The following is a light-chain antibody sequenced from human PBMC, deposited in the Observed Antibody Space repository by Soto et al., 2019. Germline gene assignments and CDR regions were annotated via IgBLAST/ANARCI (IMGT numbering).Light chain of an antibody. J-gene: IGLJ3*02. CDR3: SSYAGSNNWV. Sequence: QSVLTQPASVSGSPGQSITISCTGTSSDVGSHNFVSWYQQRPGKAPKLMIFEVTKRPSGVPDRFSGSKSGNTASLTVSGLQAEDEADYYCSSYAGSNNWVFGGGTKLTVL. CDR1: SSDVGSHNF. CDR2: EVT. V-gene: IGLV2-8*01.